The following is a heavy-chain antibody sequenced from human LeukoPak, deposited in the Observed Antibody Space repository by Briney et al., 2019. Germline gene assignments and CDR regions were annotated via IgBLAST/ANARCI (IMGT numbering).Heavy chain of an antibody. D-gene: IGHD3-22*01. CDR1: GFTFSSYS. CDR2: ISSSSSYI. Sequence: GGSLRLSCAASGFTFSSYSMNWVRLAPGKGLEWVSSISSSSSYIYYADSVKGRFTISRDNAKNSLYLQMNSLRAEDTAVYYCARGVEYYDSSGYYDYWGQGTLVTVSS. J-gene: IGHJ4*02. V-gene: IGHV3-21*01. CDR3: ARGVEYYDSSGYYDY.